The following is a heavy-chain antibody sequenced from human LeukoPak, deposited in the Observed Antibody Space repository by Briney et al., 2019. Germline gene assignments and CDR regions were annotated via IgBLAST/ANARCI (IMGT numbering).Heavy chain of an antibody. CDR1: GGSISSYY. CDR3: ARGINQRRYCSSTSCYNWFDP. V-gene: IGHV4-59*01. Sequence: SETLSLTCTASGGSISSYYWSWIRQPPGRGLEWIGYIYYSGSTNYNTSLKSRVTISVDTSKNQFSLKLSSVTAADTAVYYCARGINQRRYCSSTSCYNWFDPWGQGTLVTVSS. D-gene: IGHD2-2*01. J-gene: IGHJ5*02. CDR2: IYYSGST.